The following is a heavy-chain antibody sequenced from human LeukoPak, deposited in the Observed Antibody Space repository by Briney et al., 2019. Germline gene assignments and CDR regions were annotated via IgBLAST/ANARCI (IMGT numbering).Heavy chain of an antibody. CDR3: VKDGGMATIFGF. Sequence: PGGSLRLSCSASGFTFSTSAMHWVRQAPGKGLEYVSFITYNGGSTYNADSVKGRFTISRDNSRNTLYLQMSSLRAEDTAVYHCVKDGGMATIFGFWGQGTLVTVSS. J-gene: IGHJ4*02. V-gene: IGHV3-64D*09. D-gene: IGHD5-24*01. CDR1: GFTFSTSA. CDR2: ITYNGGST.